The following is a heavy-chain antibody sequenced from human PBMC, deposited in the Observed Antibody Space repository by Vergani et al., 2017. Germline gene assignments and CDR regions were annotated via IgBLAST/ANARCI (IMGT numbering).Heavy chain of an antibody. J-gene: IGHJ1*01. D-gene: IGHD1-1*01. V-gene: IGHV3-30*03. Sequence: QVHLVESGGGVVQPGRSLRLSCVVAGFTSSYYGMHWVRQAPGKGLEWVAVISYDGTQKYYADSVKGRFTIYRDNSKITLYLQMNSLRTEDTAVYYCATKSCGTPGCQIGYFREWGQGTLVTVSS. CDR2: ISYDGTQK. CDR3: ATKSCGTPGCQIGYFRE. CDR1: GFTSSYYG.